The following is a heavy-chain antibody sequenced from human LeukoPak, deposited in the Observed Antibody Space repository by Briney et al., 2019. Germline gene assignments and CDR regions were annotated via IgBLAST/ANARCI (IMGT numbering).Heavy chain of an antibody. J-gene: IGHJ4*02. Sequence: GASVKVSCKGSGYNFNAYNIQWVRQARGLGLEWMGWIDPKNGYTTYAQKFKGRVTVTRDTSISAVYMELSSLTSDDTAVYYCSRDVSGDGRVYIGHWGPGTLDTVSS. CDR2: IDPKNGYT. CDR3: SRDVSGDGRVYIGH. CDR1: GYNFNAYN. D-gene: IGHD6-19*01. V-gene: IGHV1-2*02.